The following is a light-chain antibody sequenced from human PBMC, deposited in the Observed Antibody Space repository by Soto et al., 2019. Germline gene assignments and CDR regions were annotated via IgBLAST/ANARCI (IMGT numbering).Light chain of an antibody. Sequence: QSALTQPASVSGSPGQSITISCTGTSSDVGGYNYVSWYQQHPGKAPKLMIYEVSNRPSGVSNRFPGSKSGNTASLTISGLHAEDEADYYCSSYTSSSTRVFGTGTKLTVL. CDR3: SSYTSSSTRV. CDR1: SSDVGGYNY. V-gene: IGLV2-14*01. J-gene: IGLJ1*01. CDR2: EVS.